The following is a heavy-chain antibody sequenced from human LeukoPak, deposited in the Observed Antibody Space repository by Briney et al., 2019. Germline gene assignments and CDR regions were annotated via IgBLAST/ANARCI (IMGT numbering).Heavy chain of an antibody. Sequence: SETLSLTCTVSGGSISSSSYYWGWIRQPPGKGLEWIGSIYYSGSTYYNPSLKSRVTISVDTSKNQFSLKLSSVTAADTAVYYCARVEVRGVIIGYWGQGTLVTVSS. CDR2: IYYSGST. CDR1: GGSISSSSYY. D-gene: IGHD3-10*01. J-gene: IGHJ4*02. V-gene: IGHV4-39*07. CDR3: ARVEVRGVIIGY.